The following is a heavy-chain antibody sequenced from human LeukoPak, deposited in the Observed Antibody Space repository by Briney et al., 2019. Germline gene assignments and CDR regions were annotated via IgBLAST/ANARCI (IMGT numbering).Heavy chain of an antibody. CDR1: ADAITSHFY. CDR3: ARASFASGSYYFEL. D-gene: IGHD3-10*01. V-gene: IGHV4-38-2*02. Sequence: SETLSLTRIVSADAITSHFYWGWIRQPPGNGGKGLEWIASVYHSGANYVNPSLKSRVSTSVDTSKSHFYLTLTSVTAADTAVYFCARASFASGSYYFELWGQGTLIIVSS. CDR2: VYHSGAN. J-gene: IGHJ4*02.